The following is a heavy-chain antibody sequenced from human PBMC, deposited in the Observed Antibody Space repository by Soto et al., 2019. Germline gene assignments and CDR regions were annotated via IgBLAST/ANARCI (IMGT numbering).Heavy chain of an antibody. Sequence: QVQLVQSGAEVRKPGSSVKVSCKASGGTFSPYTIKWVRQGPGQGLEWMGRIIPFHGVTNYAQKFQARVTITADKSTSTAYMELSGLRFEDTAMYYCTRDWEITVSTWSFGGFWGRGTLVTVSS. CDR3: TRDWEITVSTWSFGGF. V-gene: IGHV1-69*08. CDR2: IIPFHGVT. D-gene: IGHD3-10*01. CDR1: GGTFSPYT. J-gene: IGHJ4*02.